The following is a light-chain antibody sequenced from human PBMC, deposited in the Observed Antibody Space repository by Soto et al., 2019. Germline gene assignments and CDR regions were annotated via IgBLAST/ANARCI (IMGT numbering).Light chain of an antibody. J-gene: IGLJ1*01. CDR2: EVS. CDR3: SSYTSRSSDYF. CDR1: SSDVGGYNY. Sequence: QSALTQPASVSGSPGQSITISCTGTSSDVGGYNYVSWYQQHPGKAPKLMIYEVSNRPSGVSNRFSGSKSGNTASLTISGLQAEDEADYYCSSYTSRSSDYFFGTGTKVTVL. V-gene: IGLV2-14*01.